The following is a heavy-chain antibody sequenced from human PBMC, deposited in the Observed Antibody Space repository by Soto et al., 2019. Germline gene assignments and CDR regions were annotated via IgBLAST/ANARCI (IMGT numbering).Heavy chain of an antibody. V-gene: IGHV4-59*01. D-gene: IGHD6-13*01. CDR2: IYYSGST. CDR1: GDSISSYY. CDR3: ARGYSSSLRYAFDI. Sequence: SETLSLTCTVSGDSISSYYWNWIRQPPGKGLEWIGYIYYSGSTNYNPSLKSRVTISVDTSKNQFSLKLSSVTAADTAIYYCARGYSSSLRYAFDIWGQGTTVTVSS. J-gene: IGHJ3*02.